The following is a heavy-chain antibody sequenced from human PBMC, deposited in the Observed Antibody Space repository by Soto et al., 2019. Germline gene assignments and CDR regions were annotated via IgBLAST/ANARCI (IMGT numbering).Heavy chain of an antibody. V-gene: IGHV3-23*01. D-gene: IGHD3-10*01. J-gene: IGHJ4*02. CDR1: GFTFSNYA. Sequence: GGSLRLSCAASGFTFSNYAMSWVRQAPGKGLEWVSAISGSGGSTYYADSVKGRFTISRDNSKNTLYLQMNSLRAEDTAVYYCAKDGGYYYGSGSYLGGYFAYWGQGTLVTVS. CDR3: AKDGGYYYGSGSYLGGYFAY. CDR2: ISGSGGST.